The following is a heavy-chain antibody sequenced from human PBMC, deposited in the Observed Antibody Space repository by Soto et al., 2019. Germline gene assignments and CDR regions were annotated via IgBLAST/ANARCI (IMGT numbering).Heavy chain of an antibody. V-gene: IGHV4-31*03. D-gene: IGHD5-18*01. J-gene: IGHJ4*02. CDR1: GGSINSGGYC. Sequence: QVQLQESGPGLVKPSQTLSLTCTVSGGSINSGGYCWSWIRQHPGKSLDWIGCISYGGSTSYNPFRRSRVTISADTSKNHLSLKQTSVTAADTAVYYCSRGILVWGQGALITVSS. CDR3: SRGILV. CDR2: ISYGGST.